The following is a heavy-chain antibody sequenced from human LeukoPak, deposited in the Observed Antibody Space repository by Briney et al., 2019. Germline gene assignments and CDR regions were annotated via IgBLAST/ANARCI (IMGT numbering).Heavy chain of an antibody. Sequence: SGGSLRLSCAASGFTFSSYAMHWVPQAPGKGLEGVAVISYDGNNKYYADSVKGRFTISRDNSKNTLYLQMNSLRAVDTAVYYCARVRPYYDILTGYLRAPDYYYYGMDVWGQGTTVTVSS. CDR1: GFTFSSYA. CDR3: ARVRPYYDILTGYLRAPDYYYYGMDV. CDR2: ISYDGNNK. D-gene: IGHD3-9*01. V-gene: IGHV3-30-3*01. J-gene: IGHJ6*02.